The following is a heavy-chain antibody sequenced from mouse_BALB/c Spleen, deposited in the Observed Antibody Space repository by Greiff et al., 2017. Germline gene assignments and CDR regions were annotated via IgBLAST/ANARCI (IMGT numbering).Heavy chain of an antibody. CDR3: ARDRGVRRGEAWFAY. Sequence: EVNVVESGGGLVKPGGSLKLSCAASGFTFSDYYMYWVRQTPEKRLEWVATISDGGSYTYYPDSVKGRFTISRDNAKNNLYLQMSSLKSEDTAMYYCARDRGVRRGEAWFAYWGQGTLVTVSA. CDR1: GFTFSDYY. D-gene: IGHD2-14*01. V-gene: IGHV5-4*02. J-gene: IGHJ3*01. CDR2: ISDGGSYT.